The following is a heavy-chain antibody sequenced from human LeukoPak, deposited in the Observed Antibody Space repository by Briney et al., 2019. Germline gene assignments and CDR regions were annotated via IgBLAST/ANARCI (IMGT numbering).Heavy chain of an antibody. Sequence: SSETLSLICSVSGGSMNRYYWSWIRQPAGKGLEWIGRIYTSGSTNYNPSLKSRVTMSVDTSKNQFSLKLSSVTAADTAVYYCARGNYDYVWGSYRKGNWFDPWGQGTLVTVSS. CDR1: GGSMNRYY. J-gene: IGHJ5*02. CDR3: ARGNYDYVWGSYRKGNWFDP. V-gene: IGHV4-4*07. CDR2: IYTSGST. D-gene: IGHD3-16*02.